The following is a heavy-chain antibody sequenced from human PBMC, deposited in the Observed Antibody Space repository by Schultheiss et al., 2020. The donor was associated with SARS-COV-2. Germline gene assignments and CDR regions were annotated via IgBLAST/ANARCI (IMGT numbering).Heavy chain of an antibody. D-gene: IGHD3-10*01. CDR3: ARDLPAPDGSGRKHYYYYYGMDV. CDR1: GYTFTSYG. J-gene: IGHJ6*02. Sequence: ASVKVSCKASGYTFTSYGISWVRQAPGQGLEWMGWISAYNGNTNYAQKLQGRVTMTTDTSTSTAYMELRSLRSDDTAVYYCARDLPAPDGSGRKHYYYYYGMDVWGQGTTVTVSS. CDR2: ISAYNGNT. V-gene: IGHV1-18*01.